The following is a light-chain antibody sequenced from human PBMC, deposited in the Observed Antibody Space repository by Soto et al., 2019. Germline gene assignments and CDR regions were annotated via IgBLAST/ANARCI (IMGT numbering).Light chain of an antibody. CDR2: DVS. V-gene: IGKV3-11*01. J-gene: IGKJ4*01. CDR1: QSVSAY. Sequence: EVVLTQSPASLSLSPGERATLSCRASQSVSAYLAWYQQKAGQAPRLLIYDVSNRAPGIPARFTGSGSGTDFNRTISSLEPEDSEVYYCQQRVHWLTFGGGTKGESK. CDR3: QQRVHWLT.